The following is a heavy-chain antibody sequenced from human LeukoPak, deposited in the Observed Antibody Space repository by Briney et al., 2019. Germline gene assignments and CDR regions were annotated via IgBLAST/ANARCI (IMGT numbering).Heavy chain of an antibody. Sequence: ASVKVSCKASGYTFTGYYMHWVRQALGQGLEWMGWINSNSGGTNYAQKFQGRVTMTRDTSISTAYMELSRLRSDDTAVYYCASGREYCSGGSCYSSDDAFDIWGQGTMVTVSS. J-gene: IGHJ3*02. CDR2: INSNSGGT. CDR3: ASGREYCSGGSCYSSDDAFDI. CDR1: GYTFTGYY. D-gene: IGHD2-15*01. V-gene: IGHV1-2*02.